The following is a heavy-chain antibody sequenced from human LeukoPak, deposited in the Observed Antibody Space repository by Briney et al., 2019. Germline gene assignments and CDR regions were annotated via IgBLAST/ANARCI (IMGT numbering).Heavy chain of an antibody. J-gene: IGHJ4*02. CDR3: ARLDPDGYYFDY. CDR2: IYYSGST. Sequence: SETLSLTCTVSGGSISSGGYYWSWIRQHPGKGLEWIGYIYYSGSTYYNPSLKSRVTISLDTSKNQFSLKLSSVTAADTAVYYCARLDPDGYYFDYWGQGTLVTVSS. D-gene: IGHD1-1*01. CDR1: GGSISSGGYY. V-gene: IGHV4-31*03.